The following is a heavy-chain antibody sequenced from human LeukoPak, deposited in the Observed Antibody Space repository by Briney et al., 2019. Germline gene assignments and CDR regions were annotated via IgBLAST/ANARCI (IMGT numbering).Heavy chain of an antibody. V-gene: IGHV3-7*01. J-gene: IGHJ5*02. CDR2: IKEDGSEK. CDR3: ARGSSGWFGSNWFDP. D-gene: IGHD6-19*01. CDR1: GFSFSNYW. Sequence: PGGSLRLSCAASGFSFSNYWMSWFRQTPRKGLEWVGNIKEDGSEKYYLDSVKGRFTISRDNTHNSVFLLMSSLRAEDTAVYYCARGSSGWFGSNWFDPWGQGTLVTVSS.